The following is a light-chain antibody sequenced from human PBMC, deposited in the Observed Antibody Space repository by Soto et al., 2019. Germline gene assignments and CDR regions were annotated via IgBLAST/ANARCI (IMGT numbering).Light chain of an antibody. Sequence: EIVLTQSPGTLSLSPGERATLSCRVSQSVSSSYLAWYQQKPGQAPRLLIYGASSRATGIPDRFSGSGSGTDFTLTISRLEPEDFADYYCQQYSNWPPITFGQGTRLEIK. CDR1: QSVSSSY. J-gene: IGKJ5*01. V-gene: IGKV3-20*01. CDR3: QQYSNWPPIT. CDR2: GAS.